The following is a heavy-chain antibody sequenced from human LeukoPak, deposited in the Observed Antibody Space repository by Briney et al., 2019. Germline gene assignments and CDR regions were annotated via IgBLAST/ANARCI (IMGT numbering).Heavy chain of an antibody. CDR3: ASDWFHDY. J-gene: IGHJ4*02. Sequence: PGGSLRLSCAASGFTFSSYSMNWARQAPGKGLEWVSYISYSSSTIYYADSVKGRFTISRDNAKNSLYLQMNSLRAEDTAVYYCASDWFHDYWGQGTLVTVSS. D-gene: IGHD3-10*01. V-gene: IGHV3-48*04. CDR1: GFTFSSYS. CDR2: ISYSSSTI.